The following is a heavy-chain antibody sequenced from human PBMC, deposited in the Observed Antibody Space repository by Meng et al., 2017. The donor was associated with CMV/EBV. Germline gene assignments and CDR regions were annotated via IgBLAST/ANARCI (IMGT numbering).Heavy chain of an antibody. D-gene: IGHD2-2*02. CDR2: INHSGST. V-gene: IGHV4-34*01. CDR1: GGSFSGYY. J-gene: IGHJ6*02. Sequence: GSLSLTCAVYGGSFSGYYWSWIRQPPGKGLEWIGEINHSGSTNYNPSLKSRVTISVDTSKNQFSLKLSSVTAADTAVYYCARADIVVVPAAIRYYYYGMDVWGQGTTVTVSS. CDR3: ARADIVVVPAAIRYYYYGMDV.